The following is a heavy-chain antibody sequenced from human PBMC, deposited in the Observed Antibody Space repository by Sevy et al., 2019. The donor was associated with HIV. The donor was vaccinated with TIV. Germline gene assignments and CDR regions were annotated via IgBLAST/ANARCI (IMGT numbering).Heavy chain of an antibody. CDR3: ARADIVVVPAAPPRYYYYYYMDV. Sequence: GGSLRLSCAASGFTFSSYNMNWVRQAPGKGLEWVSYISSSSSTIYYADSVKGRFTISRDNAKNSLYLQMNSLRAEDTAVYYCARADIVVVPAAPPRYYYYYYMDVWGKGTTVTVSS. D-gene: IGHD2-2*01. CDR2: ISSSSSTI. J-gene: IGHJ6*03. CDR1: GFTFSSYN. V-gene: IGHV3-48*01.